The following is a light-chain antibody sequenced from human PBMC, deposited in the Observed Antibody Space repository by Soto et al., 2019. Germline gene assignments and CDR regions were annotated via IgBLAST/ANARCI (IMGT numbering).Light chain of an antibody. CDR3: AAWDDSLSGWV. V-gene: IGLV1-47*02. Sequence: QSVLTQPPSASGTPGQRVTISCSGSSSNIGTNFVYWYQQLPGTAPKLLIFSNAHRPSGVPDRFSGARSGTSASLAISGLRSEDEADYYCAAWDDSLSGWVFGGGTKLTVL. CDR1: SSNIGTNF. J-gene: IGLJ3*02. CDR2: SNA.